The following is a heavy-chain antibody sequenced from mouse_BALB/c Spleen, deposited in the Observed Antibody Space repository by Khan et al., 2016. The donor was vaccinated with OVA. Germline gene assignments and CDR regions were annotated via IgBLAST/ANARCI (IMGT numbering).Heavy chain of an antibody. CDR1: GYSFTNYG. CDR2: INTYTGKP. J-gene: IGHJ4*01. D-gene: IGHD2-10*01. Sequence: VQLVESGPELKKPGETVKISCKASGYSFTNYGMNWVKQSPGKALKWMGWINTYTGKPTYADDFKGRFAFSLETSASTAYLQINNLKNDDTATDFWARPPYFSYTLDHWGQGTSVTVSS. CDR3: ARPPYFSYTLDH. V-gene: IGHV9-3-1*01.